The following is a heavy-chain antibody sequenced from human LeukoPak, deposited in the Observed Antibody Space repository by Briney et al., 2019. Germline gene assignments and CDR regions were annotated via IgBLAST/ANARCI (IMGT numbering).Heavy chain of an antibody. V-gene: IGHV3-23*01. CDR3: AKGGDGYNYYFDY. Sequence: PGGSLRLSCAASGFTFSSYAMSWVRQAPGKGLEWVSGISGSGGSIRYAGSVKGRFIISRDNSKNTLYLQMNSLRAEDTAVYYCAKGGDGYNYYFDYWGQETLVTVSS. D-gene: IGHD5-24*01. J-gene: IGHJ4*02. CDR1: GFTFSSYA. CDR2: ISGSGGSI.